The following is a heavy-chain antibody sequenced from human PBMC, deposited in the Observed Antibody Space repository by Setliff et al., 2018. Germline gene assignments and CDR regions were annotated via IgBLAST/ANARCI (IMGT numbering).Heavy chain of an antibody. CDR3: AHRRFLYDSSGYYFSRDAFDF. D-gene: IGHD3-22*01. J-gene: IGHJ3*01. V-gene: IGHV2-5*01. CDR2: IYSNDDK. CDR1: GFSLSTSGVS. Sequence: SGPTLVNPTQTLTLTCTFSGFSLSTSGVSVGWIRQPPGKALEFLAVIYSNDDKRYSPSLRSRVTITKDTSKNQVVLIMTNMDFEDTATYYCAHRRFLYDSSGYYFSRDAFDFWGQGTTVTVSS.